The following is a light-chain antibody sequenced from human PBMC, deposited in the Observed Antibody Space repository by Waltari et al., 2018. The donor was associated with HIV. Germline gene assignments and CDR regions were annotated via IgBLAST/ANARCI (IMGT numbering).Light chain of an antibody. Sequence: EIVMTQSPATLSVSPGERATLSCRASQSVSRNLAWYQQKPGQAPRLLIYGASTRATGIPARFSGSGSGTEFTLTISSLQSEDFAVYYCQQYDNWPPRTFGQGTKVEIK. CDR3: QQYDNWPPRT. CDR2: GAS. CDR1: QSVSRN. V-gene: IGKV3-15*01. J-gene: IGKJ1*01.